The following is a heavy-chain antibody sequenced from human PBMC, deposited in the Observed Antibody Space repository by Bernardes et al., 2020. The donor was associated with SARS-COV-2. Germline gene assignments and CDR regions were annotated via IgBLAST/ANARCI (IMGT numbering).Heavy chain of an antibody. CDR3: ASNLRRDGYNYNYGMDV. V-gene: IGHV5-10-1*01. Sequence: GESLKISCKGSGYSFTSYWISWVRQMPGKGLEWMGRIDPSDSYTNYSPSFQGHVTISADKSISTAYLQRSSLKASDTAMYYCASNLRRDGYNYNYGMDVWGQGTTVTVSS. J-gene: IGHJ6*02. D-gene: IGHD5-12*01. CDR2: IDPSDSYT. CDR1: GYSFTSYW.